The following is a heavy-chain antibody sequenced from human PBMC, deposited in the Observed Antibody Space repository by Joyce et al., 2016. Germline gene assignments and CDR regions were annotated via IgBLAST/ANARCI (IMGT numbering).Heavy chain of an antibody. Sequence: EVKLVESGGGLVQPGGSLRLSCEASGFTFGTYWMSWVGQAPGKGREWVANIRQEGSENYYVASVKGRFTISRDNAKNSLYLQMNSLRAEDTAVYYCARDVHVVVTAGYYYGMDVWGQGATVTVSS. D-gene: IGHD2-2*01. CDR3: ARDVHVVVTAGYYYGMDV. V-gene: IGHV3-7*01. J-gene: IGHJ6*02. CDR2: IRQEGSEN. CDR1: GFTFGTYW.